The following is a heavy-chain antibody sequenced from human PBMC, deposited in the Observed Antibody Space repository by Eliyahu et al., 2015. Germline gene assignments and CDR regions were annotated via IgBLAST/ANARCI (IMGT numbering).Heavy chain of an antibody. Sequence: QVQLQESGPGLXKPXQTLSLTCTVXGGSXRXGXYXWSWIRQHPGKGLEWIGYIYYSGSTYYNPSLKSLVTISVDTSKNQFSLKLSSVTAADTTVYYCARSNCGGDCYSRDHKEFDYWGQGTLVTVSS. CDR3: ARSNCGGDCYSRDHKEFDY. CDR2: IYYSGST. J-gene: IGHJ4*02. CDR1: GGSXRXGXYX. D-gene: IGHD2-21*02. V-gene: IGHV4-31*01.